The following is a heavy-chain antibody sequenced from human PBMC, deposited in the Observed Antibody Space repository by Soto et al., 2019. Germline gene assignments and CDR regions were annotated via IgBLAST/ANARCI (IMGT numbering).Heavy chain of an antibody. Sequence: GWSLRLSCAASGFTFSSYEMNWVRQAPGKGLEWVSYISSSGSTIYYADSVKGRFTISRDNAKNSLYLQMKSLRAEDTAVYYCARDHKGGYYYYGMDVWGQGTTVTVS. CDR1: GFTFSSYE. CDR3: ARDHKGGYYYYGMDV. CDR2: ISSSGSTI. V-gene: IGHV3-48*03. J-gene: IGHJ6*02.